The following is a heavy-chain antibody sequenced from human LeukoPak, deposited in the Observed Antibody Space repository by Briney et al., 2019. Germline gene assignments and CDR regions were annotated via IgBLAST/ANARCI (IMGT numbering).Heavy chain of an antibody. CDR3: ARRIQLWSYWHFDL. Sequence: SETQSLTCSVSGGSINGYSWGWVRQPPGKGLECIGYMFDRGSPNHHPSLQNRVTTSVDTSKNEFSLRLTSVTAADTAVYYCARRIQLWSYWHFDLWGRGTLVTVSS. CDR1: GGSINGYS. V-gene: IGHV4-4*09. J-gene: IGHJ2*01. D-gene: IGHD5-18*01. CDR2: MFDRGSP.